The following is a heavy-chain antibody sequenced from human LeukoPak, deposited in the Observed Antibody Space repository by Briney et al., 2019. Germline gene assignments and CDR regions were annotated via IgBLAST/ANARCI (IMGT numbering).Heavy chain of an antibody. V-gene: IGHV7-4-1*02. D-gene: IGHD2-21*02. J-gene: IGHJ3*02. CDR1: GYTFTSYA. CDR2: INTNTGNP. Sequence: ASVKVSCKASGYTFTSYAMNWVRQAPGQGLEWMGWINTNTGNPTYAQGFTGRFVFSLDTSASTAYLQISSLKAEDTAVYYCASPAPAYCGGDCYSDDAFDIWGQGTMVTVSS. CDR3: ASPAPAYCGGDCYSDDAFDI.